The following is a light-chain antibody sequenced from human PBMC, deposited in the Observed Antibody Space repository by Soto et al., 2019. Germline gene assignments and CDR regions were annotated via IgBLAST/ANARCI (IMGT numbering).Light chain of an antibody. CDR2: DTS. J-gene: IGKJ5*01. V-gene: IGKV2-30*01. CDR1: QSLVYSDGDIY. CDR3: QQYGTSEII. Sequence: DVVMTQSPLSLPVTLGQPASISCRSSQSLVYSDGDIYLNWYQQRPGQAPRLLIYDTSSRASGIPDRFSGSGSGTDFTLTISRLETEDFAVFYCQQYGTSEIIFGQGTRLEIK.